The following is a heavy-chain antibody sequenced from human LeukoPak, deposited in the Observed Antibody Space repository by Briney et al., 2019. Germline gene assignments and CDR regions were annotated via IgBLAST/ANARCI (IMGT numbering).Heavy chain of an antibody. CDR3: ARDIPVGGSWGTPTKSYYYYGMDV. D-gene: IGHD6-13*01. V-gene: IGHV3-23*01. CDR2: ISGSGGST. Sequence: PGGSLRLSCAASGFTFNNYAMSWVRQAPGKGLEWVSAISGSGGSTNYADSVKGRFTISRDNSETTLYLQMNSLRAGDTAVYYCARDIPVGGSWGTPTKSYYYYGMDVWGQGTTVTVSS. CDR1: GFTFNNYA. J-gene: IGHJ6*02.